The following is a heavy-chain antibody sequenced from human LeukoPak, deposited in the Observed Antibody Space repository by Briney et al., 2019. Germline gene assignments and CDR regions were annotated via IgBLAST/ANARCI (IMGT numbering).Heavy chain of an antibody. CDR1: GYSFTSYW. V-gene: IGHV5-51*01. Sequence: GESLKISCKGSGYSFTSYWIGWVRQMPGKGLEWMEIIYPGDSDTRYSPSFQGQVTISADKSISTAYLQWSSLKASDTAMYYCARIPPDDYGSGSPRDYFDYWGQGTLVTVSS. D-gene: IGHD3-10*01. CDR2: IYPGDSDT. J-gene: IGHJ4*02. CDR3: ARIPPDDYGSGSPRDYFDY.